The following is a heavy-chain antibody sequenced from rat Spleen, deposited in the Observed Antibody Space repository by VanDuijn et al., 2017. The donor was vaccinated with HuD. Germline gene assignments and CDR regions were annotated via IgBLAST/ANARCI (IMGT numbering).Heavy chain of an antibody. CDR2: ITHTDGST. D-gene: IGHD5-1*01. V-gene: IGHV5-31*01. J-gene: IGHJ2*01. Sequence: EVQLVESGGGLVQPGRSLKLSCVASGFTFNNYWMTWIRQAPGTGLEWVATITHTDGSTYYPDSVKGRFPISRDNAKSTIYLQMNSLRSEDTATYYCTRENWDLDGWGQGVMVTVSS. CDR3: TRENWDLDG. CDR1: GFTFNNYW.